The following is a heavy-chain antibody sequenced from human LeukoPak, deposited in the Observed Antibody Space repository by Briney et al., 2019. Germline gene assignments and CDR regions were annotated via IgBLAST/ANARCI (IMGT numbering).Heavy chain of an antibody. D-gene: IGHD5-18*01. Sequence: GRSLRLSCAASGFTFSSYAMHWVRQAPGKGLEWVAVISYDGSNKYCADSVKGRFTISRDNSKNTLYLQMNSLRAEDTAVYYCAAETTFRGYSYGFAFDYWGQGTLVTVSS. CDR3: AAETTFRGYSYGFAFDY. J-gene: IGHJ4*02. V-gene: IGHV3-30-3*01. CDR2: ISYDGSNK. CDR1: GFTFSSYA.